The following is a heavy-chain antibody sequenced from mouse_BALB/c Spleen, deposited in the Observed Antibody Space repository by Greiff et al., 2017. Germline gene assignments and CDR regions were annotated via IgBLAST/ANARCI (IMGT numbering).Heavy chain of an antibody. Sequence: QVQLQQSGAELMKPGASVKISCKATGYTFSSYWIEWVKQRPGHGLEWIGEILPGSGSTNYNEKFKGKATFTADTSSNTAYMQLSSLTSEDSAVYYCARTTRAVGYFDYWGQGTTLTVSS. CDR2: ILPGSGST. V-gene: IGHV1-9*01. J-gene: IGHJ2*01. CDR1: GYTFSSYW. D-gene: IGHD1-1*01. CDR3: ARTTRAVGYFDY.